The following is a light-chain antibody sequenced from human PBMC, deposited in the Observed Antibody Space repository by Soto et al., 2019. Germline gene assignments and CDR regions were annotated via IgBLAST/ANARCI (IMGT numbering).Light chain of an antibody. CDR1: QGVGSTY. CDR2: GAS. Sequence: EIVLTQSPGTLSLSPGERATLSCRASQGVGSTYLVWYQQKPGQSPRLLIYGASSRATGIPDRFSGSGSGTDFTLTISRLEPEDFAVYYCQQFGSSPSTFGQGTKLDIK. J-gene: IGKJ2*01. V-gene: IGKV3-20*01. CDR3: QQFGSSPST.